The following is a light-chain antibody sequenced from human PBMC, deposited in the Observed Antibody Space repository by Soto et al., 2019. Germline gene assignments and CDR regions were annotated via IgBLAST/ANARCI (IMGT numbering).Light chain of an antibody. Sequence: DFQMTQSPSTLSASVGDRVTIACRASHTINTWLAWYQQKPGKAPQLLIYDASTLESGVPSRFSGSGSGTEFTLTISSLQPDDFATYYCQQYDTYPYTFGQGTKVDIK. V-gene: IGKV1-5*01. J-gene: IGKJ2*01. CDR2: DAS. CDR1: HTINTW. CDR3: QQYDTYPYT.